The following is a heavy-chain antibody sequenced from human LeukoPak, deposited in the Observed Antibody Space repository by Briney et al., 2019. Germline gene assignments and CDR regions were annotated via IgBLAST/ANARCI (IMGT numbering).Heavy chain of an antibody. V-gene: IGHV3-23*01. J-gene: IGHJ4*02. CDR2: ISGSGGST. D-gene: IGHD3-3*01. CDR3: AKPGEEDFWSGYHYFDY. Sequence: GGSLRLSCAASGFTFSSYAMSWVRQAPGKGLEWVSAISGSGGSTYYANSVKGRFTISRDNSKNTLYLQMNSLRAEDTAVYYCAKPGEEDFWSGYHYFDYWGQGTLVTVSS. CDR1: GFTFSSYA.